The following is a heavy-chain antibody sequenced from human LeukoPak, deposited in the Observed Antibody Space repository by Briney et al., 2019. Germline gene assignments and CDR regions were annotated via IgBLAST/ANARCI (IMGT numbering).Heavy chain of an antibody. CDR3: VREQDGGKYDY. J-gene: IGHJ4*02. CDR2: IIPTVGIR. V-gene: IGHV1-69*04. D-gene: IGHD4-23*01. CDR1: GDTFSRYV. Sequence: ASVKVSCKASGDTFSRYVINWVRQAPGQGPEWMGRIIPTVGIRNYAQALQGRVTITADKSTSTAYMELSSLRSEDTAVYYCVREQDGGKYDYWGQGTLVTVSS.